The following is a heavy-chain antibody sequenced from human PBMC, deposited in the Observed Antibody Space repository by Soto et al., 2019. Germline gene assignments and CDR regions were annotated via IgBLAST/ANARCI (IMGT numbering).Heavy chain of an antibody. V-gene: IGHV4-30-2*01. CDR1: GGSISSGCYS. J-gene: IGHJ4*02. CDR2: IYHSGST. Sequence: SETLSLTCAVSGGSISSGCYSWSWIRQPPGKGLEWIGYIYHSGSTYYNPSLKSRVTISVDRSKNQFSLKLSSVTAADTAVYYCARTPRSGYLDYWGQGTLVTVSS. CDR3: ARTPRSGYLDY. D-gene: IGHD2-15*01.